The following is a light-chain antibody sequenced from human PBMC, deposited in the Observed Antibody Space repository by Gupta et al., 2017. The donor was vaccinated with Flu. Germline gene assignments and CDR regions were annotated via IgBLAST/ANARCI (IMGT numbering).Light chain of an antibody. V-gene: IGKV1-5*03. CDR1: QTISNW. Sequence: DIQMTQSPSTLSASVGDRVIITCRASQTISNWLAWYQQKPGKAPNLLIYRASNLENGVPSRFSGSGYGTEFTLTINSRQPDDFATYYCQQYNSYVPDSCGQGTKMEI. J-gene: IGKJ2*03. CDR3: QQYNSYVPDS. CDR2: RAS.